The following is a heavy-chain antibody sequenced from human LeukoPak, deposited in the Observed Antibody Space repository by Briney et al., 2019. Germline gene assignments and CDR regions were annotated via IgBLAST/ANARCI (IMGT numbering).Heavy chain of an antibody. D-gene: IGHD6-19*01. Sequence: SETLSLTCTVSGGSISSYYWSWIRQPPGKGLEWIGYIYYSGSTNYNPSLKSRVTISVDTSKNQFSLKLSSVTAADTAVYYCARHLAAVAGTDDDAFDIWGQGTMVTVSS. J-gene: IGHJ3*02. CDR2: IYYSGST. V-gene: IGHV4-59*08. CDR3: ARHLAAVAGTDDDAFDI. CDR1: GGSISSYY.